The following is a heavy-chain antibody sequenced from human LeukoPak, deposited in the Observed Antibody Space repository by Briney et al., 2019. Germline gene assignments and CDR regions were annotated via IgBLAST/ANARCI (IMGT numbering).Heavy chain of an antibody. CDR3: ARGAVGAIDVFDY. D-gene: IGHD1-26*01. J-gene: IGHJ4*02. V-gene: IGHV4-59*01. CDR1: ADSISSYY. CDR2: ISYSGST. Sequence: SETLSLTCTVSADSISSYYWSWIRQPPGKGLEWIGYISYSGSTNYNPSLKSRVTMSVDTSKNQFSLKLSSMTAADTAVYYCARGAVGAIDVFDYWGQGTLVTVSS.